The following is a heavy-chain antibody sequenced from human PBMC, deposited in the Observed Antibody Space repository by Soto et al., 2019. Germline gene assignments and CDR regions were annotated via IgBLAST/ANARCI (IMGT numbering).Heavy chain of an antibody. CDR3: SYGSPFDY. V-gene: IGHV4-61*01. D-gene: IGHD3-10*01. Sequence: PSETRSLTCTVSGASLRIRSYYWSWIRQPPGKGLEWIGYISHSGRTNYDPSLKSRLTMSVDTSQNQFSLQLNSVTAADTAVYYCSYGSPFDYWGQGTLVTVSS. CDR1: GASLRIRSYY. J-gene: IGHJ4*02. CDR2: ISHSGRT.